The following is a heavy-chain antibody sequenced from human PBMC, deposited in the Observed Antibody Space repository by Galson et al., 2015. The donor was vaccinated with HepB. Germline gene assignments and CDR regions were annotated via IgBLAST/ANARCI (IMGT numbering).Heavy chain of an antibody. J-gene: IGHJ6*02. CDR2: INTNTGNP. V-gene: IGHV7-4-1*02. CDR3: ARDRLWFGELLPMTMSRTGLYYCMDV. Sequence: SVKVSCKASGYTFTSYAMNWVRQAPGQGLEWMGWINTNTGNPTYAQGFAGRFVFSLDTSVSTAYLRISSLKAEDTAVYYCARDRLWFGELLPMTMSRTGLYYCMDVWGQGTTVTVSS. D-gene: IGHD3-10*01. CDR1: GYTFTSYA.